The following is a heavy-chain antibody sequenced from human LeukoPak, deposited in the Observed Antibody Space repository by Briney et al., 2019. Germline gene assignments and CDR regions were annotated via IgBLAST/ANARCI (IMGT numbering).Heavy chain of an antibody. V-gene: IGHV3-30*02. CDR3: AKISGYYPSDY. J-gene: IGHJ4*02. Sequence: GGSLRLSCAASGFTFSTYGMHWVRQAPGKGLEWVSFIRYDGTNKYYADSVKGRFTISRDNSKNTLYLQMYSLRAEDTALYYCAKISGYYPSDYWGQGTLVTVSS. D-gene: IGHD3-22*01. CDR1: GFTFSTYG. CDR2: IRYDGTNK.